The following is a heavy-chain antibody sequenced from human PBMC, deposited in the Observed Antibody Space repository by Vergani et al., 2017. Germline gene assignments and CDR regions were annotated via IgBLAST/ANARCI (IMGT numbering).Heavy chain of an antibody. V-gene: IGHV4-39*01. CDR1: GGSISSSSYY. CDR3: ARHLGAVPSDYFDY. Sequence: QLQLQESGPGLVKPSETLSLTCTVSGGSISSSSYYWGWIRQPPGKGLEWIGSIYYSGSTYYNPSFKSRVTISVDTSKNQFSLKLSSVTAADTAVYYCARHLGAVPSDYFDYWGQGTLVTVSS. D-gene: IGHD3-16*01. J-gene: IGHJ4*02. CDR2: IYYSGST.